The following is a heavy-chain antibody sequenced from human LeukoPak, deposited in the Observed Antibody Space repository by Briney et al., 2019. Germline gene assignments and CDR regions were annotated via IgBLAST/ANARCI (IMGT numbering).Heavy chain of an antibody. J-gene: IGHJ6*02. Sequence: SETLSLTCTVSGGSISSYYWSWIRQPPGKGLEWIGYIYYSGSTNYNPSLKSRVTISVDTSKNQFSLKLSSVTAADTAVYYCARAGAGWFGELLTLDVWGQGTTVTVSS. D-gene: IGHD3-10*01. CDR2: IYYSGST. V-gene: IGHV4-59*12. CDR3: ARAGAGWFGELLTLDV. CDR1: GGSISSYY.